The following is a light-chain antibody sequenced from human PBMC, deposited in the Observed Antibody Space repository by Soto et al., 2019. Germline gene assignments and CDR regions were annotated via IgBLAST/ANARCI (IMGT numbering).Light chain of an antibody. CDR2: DAS. CDR3: QQHNQWPIT. J-gene: IGKJ5*01. Sequence: EIRLKQSLVTLSLYPGESAALSCRASQSVSSYLAWYQQKPGQAPRLLIYDASKRATGIPARFSGSGSETDFTLTITRLEPEDSAMYYCQQHNQWPITFGQGTLLEI. CDR1: QSVSSY. V-gene: IGKV3-11*01.